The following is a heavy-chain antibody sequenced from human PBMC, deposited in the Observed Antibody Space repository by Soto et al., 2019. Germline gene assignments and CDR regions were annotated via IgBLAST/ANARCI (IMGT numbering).Heavy chain of an antibody. D-gene: IGHD3-3*01. J-gene: IGHJ4*02. CDR1: GFTFSASG. V-gene: IGHV3-73*02. Sequence: EVQLVESGGGLVQPGGSLKLSCAASGFTFSASGMHWVRQASGKGLEWIGHIRSKANSYATAYAASVKDRFIISRDDSKNTAYLQLNSLKTEDTAVYYCSRPQGGIWSWYYYYFDYWGQGTLVTVSS. CDR3: SRPQGGIWSWYYYYFDY. CDR2: IRSKANSYAT.